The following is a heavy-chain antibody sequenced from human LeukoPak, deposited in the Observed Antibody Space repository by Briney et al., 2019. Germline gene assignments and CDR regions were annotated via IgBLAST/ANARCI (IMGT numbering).Heavy chain of an antibody. J-gene: IGHJ4*02. CDR2: IIPIFGTA. CDR3: ARDGTYYYDSSGYYYFDY. V-gene: IGHV1-69*05. CDR1: GGTFSSYA. D-gene: IGHD3-22*01. Sequence: SVKVSCKASGGTFSSYAISWVRQAPGQGLEWMGRIIPIFGTANYAQKFQGRVTITTDESTSTAYMELSSLRSEDTAMYYCARDGTYYYDSSGYYYFDYWGQGTLVTVSS.